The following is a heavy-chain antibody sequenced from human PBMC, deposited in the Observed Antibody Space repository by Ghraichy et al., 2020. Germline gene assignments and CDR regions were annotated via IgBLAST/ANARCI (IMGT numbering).Heavy chain of an antibody. J-gene: IGHJ5*02. CDR1: GFTFSSYA. V-gene: IGHV3-30*04. CDR2: ISYDGSNK. Sequence: GESLNISCAASGFTFSSYAMHWVRQAPGKGLEWVAVISYDGSNKYYADSVKGRFTISRDNSKNTLYLQMNSLRAEDTAVYYCARDGGLSPDLGRFDPWGQGTLVTVSS. CDR3: ARDGGLSPDLGRFDP. D-gene: IGHD3-16*02.